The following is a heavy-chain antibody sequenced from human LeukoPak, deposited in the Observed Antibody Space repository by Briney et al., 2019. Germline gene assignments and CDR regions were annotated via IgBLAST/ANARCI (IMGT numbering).Heavy chain of an antibody. D-gene: IGHD3-22*01. J-gene: IGHJ4*02. V-gene: IGHV4-39*01. Sequence: SETLSLTCTVSGGSISSSSYYWGWIRQPPGRGLEWIGSIYYSGSTYYNPSLKSRVTISVDTSKNQFSLKLSSVTAADTAVYYCATLGLLLDYWGQGTLVTVSS. CDR1: GGSISSSSYY. CDR3: ATLGLLLDY. CDR2: IYYSGST.